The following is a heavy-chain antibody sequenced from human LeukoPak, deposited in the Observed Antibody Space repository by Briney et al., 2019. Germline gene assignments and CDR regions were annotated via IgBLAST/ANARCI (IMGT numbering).Heavy chain of an antibody. Sequence: SETLSLTCNVSGYSISSGYYWAWIRQAPGKGLEWIGSIYHSGYTHYNPSLRGRVTISVDTSKNDFSLKLSSVAAADTAIYYCARDMNPTHYFDYWGQGTLVTVSS. D-gene: IGHD3-16*01. CDR2: IYHSGYT. V-gene: IGHV4-38-2*02. CDR3: ARDMNPTHYFDY. J-gene: IGHJ4*02. CDR1: GYSISSGYY.